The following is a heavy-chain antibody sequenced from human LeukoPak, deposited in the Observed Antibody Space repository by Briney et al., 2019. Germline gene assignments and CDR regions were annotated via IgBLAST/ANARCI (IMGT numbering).Heavy chain of an antibody. J-gene: IGHJ6*03. CDR3: ARVNEKDCSSTSCEGPYYYYYYMGV. V-gene: IGHV1-2*06. Sequence: ASVKVSCKASGYTFTGYYMHWVRQAPGQGLEWLGRINPNSGGTNYAQKFQGRVTMTRDTSISTAYMELSRLRSDDTAVYYCARVNEKDCSSTSCEGPYYYYYYMGVWGKGTTVTVSS. CDR2: INPNSGGT. D-gene: IGHD2-2*01. CDR1: GYTFTGYY.